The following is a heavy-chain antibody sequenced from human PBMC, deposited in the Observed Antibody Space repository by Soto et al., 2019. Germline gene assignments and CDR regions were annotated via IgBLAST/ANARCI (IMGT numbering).Heavy chain of an antibody. J-gene: IGHJ3*02. D-gene: IGHD1-26*01. V-gene: IGHV4-39*01. CDR3: ARPGSIVGATNDAFDI. CDR1: GGSISSSSYY. Sequence: SETMSLTCTVSGGSISSSSYYWGWIRQPPGKGLEWIGSIYYSGSTYYNPSLKSRVTISVDTSKNQFSLKLSSVTAADTAVYYCARPGSIVGATNDAFDIWGQGTMVTV. CDR2: IYYSGST.